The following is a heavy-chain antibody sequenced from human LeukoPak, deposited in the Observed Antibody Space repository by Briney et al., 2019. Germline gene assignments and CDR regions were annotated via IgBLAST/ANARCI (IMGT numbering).Heavy chain of an antibody. V-gene: IGHV5-51*01. CDR3: ARRTYSSSSYYYYGMDV. D-gene: IGHD6-6*01. CDR1: GYNFNTYW. CDR2: IRPMNSDM. J-gene: IGHJ6*02. Sequence: GESLKISCKGSGYNFNTYWVAWVRQLPGKGLEWMGIIRPMNSDMRYSPSFQGQVTISADRSINTAYLQWSSLKASDTAMYYCARRTYSSSSYYYYGMDVWGQGTTVTVSS.